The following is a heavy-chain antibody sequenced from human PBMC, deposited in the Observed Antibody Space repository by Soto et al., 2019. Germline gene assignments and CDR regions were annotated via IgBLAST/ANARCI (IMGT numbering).Heavy chain of an antibody. CDR2: IYYSEST. D-gene: IGHD3-22*01. V-gene: IGHV4-59*01. Sequence: PSETLSLTCTVSSGSISSYYWSWIRRPPGKGLEWIGYIYYSESTNYNPSLKSRVIISLDTSNNQFSLRLSSVTAADTAVYYCASAYYDTRGYSLDPWGQGTLVTVSS. CDR1: SGSISSYY. J-gene: IGHJ5*02. CDR3: ASAYYDTRGYSLDP.